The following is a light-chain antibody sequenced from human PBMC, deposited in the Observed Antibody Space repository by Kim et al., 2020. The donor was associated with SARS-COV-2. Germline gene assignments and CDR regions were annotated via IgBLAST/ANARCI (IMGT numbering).Light chain of an antibody. Sequence: QPATLTGTGNSNNVGNQGAAWLQQHQGHPPKLLFYRSNNRPSGISERLSASRSGNTASLTITGLQPEDEADYYCSAWDSSLGAWVFGGGTKLTVL. CDR2: RSN. CDR1: SNNVGNQG. V-gene: IGLV10-54*01. CDR3: SAWDSSLGAWV. J-gene: IGLJ3*02.